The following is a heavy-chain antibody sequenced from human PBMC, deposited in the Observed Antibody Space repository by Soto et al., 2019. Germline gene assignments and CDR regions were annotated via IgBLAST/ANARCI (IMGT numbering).Heavy chain of an antibody. Sequence: SGPTLVNPTQTLTLTCTFSGFSLSTSGVGVGWIRQPPGKALEWLALIYWNDDKRYSPSLKSRLTITKDTSKNQVVLTMTNMDPVDTATYYCAHSGYKLTLGYYYYGMDVWGQGTTVTVYS. CDR2: IYWNDDK. J-gene: IGHJ6*02. D-gene: IGHD2-2*01. CDR3: AHSGYKLTLGYYYYGMDV. CDR1: GFSLSTSGVG. V-gene: IGHV2-5*01.